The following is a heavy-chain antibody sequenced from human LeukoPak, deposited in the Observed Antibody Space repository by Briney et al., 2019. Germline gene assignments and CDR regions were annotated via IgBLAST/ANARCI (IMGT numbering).Heavy chain of an antibody. D-gene: IGHD3-3*01. Sequence: SETLSLTCTVYGGSFGNYYWSWIRQPPGKGLEWIAEINQGGNTNYNPSLKSRVTISLDTSKNQFSLKLSSVSAADKAVYYCAIGPGGYYFDYWGQGTMVTVSS. CDR1: GGSFGNYY. V-gene: IGHV4-34*01. CDR3: AIGPGGYYFDY. J-gene: IGHJ4*02. CDR2: INQGGNT.